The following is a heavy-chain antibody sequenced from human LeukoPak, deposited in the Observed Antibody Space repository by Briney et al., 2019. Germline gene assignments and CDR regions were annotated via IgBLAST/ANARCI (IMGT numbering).Heavy chain of an antibody. D-gene: IGHD2-8*01. J-gene: IGHJ4*02. CDR3: AKWTPPYYFDY. Sequence: GGSLRLSCAASGFTFKNAWMSWVRQAPGKGLEWVGHIKSRNDGGTTDYAAPVKARFTISRDDSKNTLYLQMNSLRAEGTAVYYCAKWTPPYYFDYWGQGTLVTVSS. CDR2: IKSRNDGGTT. V-gene: IGHV3-15*01. CDR1: GFTFKNAW.